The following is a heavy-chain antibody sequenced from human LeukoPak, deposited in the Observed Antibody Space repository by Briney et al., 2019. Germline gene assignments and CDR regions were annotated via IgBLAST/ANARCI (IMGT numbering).Heavy chain of an antibody. D-gene: IGHD2-2*02. V-gene: IGHV3-23*01. J-gene: IGHJ4*02. CDR1: GFAFSSYA. Sequence: GGSLRLSCAASGFAFSSYAMSWVRQAPGKGLEWVSGITDSGFTTFYANSVKGRFTISRDNSKNTLYLQMNSLRAEDTAVYYCANAGFCSSTTCYNPFDHWGQGTLVTVSS. CDR3: ANAGFCSSTTCYNPFDH. CDR2: ITDSGFTT.